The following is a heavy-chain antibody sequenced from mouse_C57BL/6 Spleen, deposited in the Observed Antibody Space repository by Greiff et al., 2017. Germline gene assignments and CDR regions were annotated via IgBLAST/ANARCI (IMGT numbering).Heavy chain of an antibody. CDR1: GYTFTSYG. CDR2: IYIGNGYT. D-gene: IGHD1-1*01. Sequence: EVQLQQSGAELVRPGSSVKMSCKTSGYTFTSYGLNWVKQRPGQGLEWIGYIYIGNGYTVYNEKFKGKATLTSDTSSSTAYMQLSSLTSEDSAIYFCARDYGSRAWFAYWGQGTLVTVSA. V-gene: IGHV1-58*01. J-gene: IGHJ3*01. CDR3: ARDYGSRAWFAY.